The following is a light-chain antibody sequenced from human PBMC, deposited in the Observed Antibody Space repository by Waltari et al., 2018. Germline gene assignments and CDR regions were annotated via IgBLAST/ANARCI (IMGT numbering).Light chain of an antibody. V-gene: IGLV1-44*01. CDR1: SSNIGSSS. Sequence: QSVLTQPPSASGTPGPRVTISCSGSSSNIGSSSVTWYQQRPGTAPKLLIYSNNQRPSGVPDRFSGSKSGTSASLAISGLQSEDEADYYCAGWDDSLNGYVFGAATKVTVL. CDR3: AGWDDSLNGYV. CDR2: SNN. J-gene: IGLJ1*01.